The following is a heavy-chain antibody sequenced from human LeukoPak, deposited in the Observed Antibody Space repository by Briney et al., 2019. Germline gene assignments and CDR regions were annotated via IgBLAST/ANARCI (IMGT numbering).Heavy chain of an antibody. D-gene: IGHD2-8*01. Sequence: PSETLSLTCAVYGGSFSGYYWIWIRQPPGKGLEWIGESNHSGSTNYNPYLKSRVTISVDTSKNQFSLKLSSVTAADTAVYYCARTTSNGYYYYMDVWGKGTTVTVSS. V-gene: IGHV4-34*01. CDR2: SNHSGST. J-gene: IGHJ6*03. CDR3: ARTTSNGYYYYMDV. CDR1: GGSFSGYY.